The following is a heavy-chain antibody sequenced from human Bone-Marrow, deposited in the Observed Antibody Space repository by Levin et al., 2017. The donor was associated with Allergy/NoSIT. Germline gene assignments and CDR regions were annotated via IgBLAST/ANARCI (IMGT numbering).Heavy chain of an antibody. CDR1: GFTFRNCW. J-gene: IGHJ4*02. V-gene: IGHV3-7*01. CDR3: ARDVYGWGSHDY. D-gene: IGHD3-10*01. CDR2: IKEDGSAQ. Sequence: GESLKISCVASGFTFRNCWMTWVRQAPGKGLEWVANIKEDGSAQYYGDSVKGRFTISRDNAKTSLFLQMNSLRAEDTAVYYCARDVYGWGSHDYWGQGTLVTVSS.